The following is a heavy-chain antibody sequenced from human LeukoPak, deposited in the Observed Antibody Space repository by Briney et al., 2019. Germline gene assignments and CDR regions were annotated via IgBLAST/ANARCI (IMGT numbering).Heavy chain of an antibody. CDR2: MNPNSGNT. CDR1: GYTFTSYD. CDR3: ARGFHCSSTSCRDY. V-gene: IGHV1-8*03. D-gene: IGHD2-2*01. Sequence: ASVKVSCKASGYTFTSYDINWVRQATGQGLEWMGWMNPNSGNTDYAQKFQGRVTITRNTSISTAYMELSDLRSEDTAVYYCARGFHCSSTSCRDYWGQGTLVTVSS. J-gene: IGHJ4*02.